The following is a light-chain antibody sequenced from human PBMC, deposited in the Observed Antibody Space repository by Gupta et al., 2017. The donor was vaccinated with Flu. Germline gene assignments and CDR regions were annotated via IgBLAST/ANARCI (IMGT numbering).Light chain of an antibody. CDR1: YRAVGGHRY. CDR2: EVT. J-gene: IGLJ3*02. CDR3: SSYSTSTTPWV. V-gene: IGLV2-14*01. Sequence: QSSLTQPPTASGSPGQSITLACPAAYRAVGGHRYASWYQQHPDKAPKLLIYEVTSRPSGVSNRFSGSKSGITASLTISGLQAEDEADYYCSSYSTSTTPWVFGAGTKLIVL.